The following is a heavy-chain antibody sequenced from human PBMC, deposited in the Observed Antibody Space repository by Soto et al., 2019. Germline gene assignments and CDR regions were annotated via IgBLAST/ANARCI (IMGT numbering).Heavy chain of an antibody. D-gene: IGHD6-19*01. CDR3: ARARDSYSSGWLQAGSFYFFGMDV. V-gene: IGHV3-21*05. J-gene: IGHJ6*02. CDR1: GFTFSSYS. Sequence: GGSLRLSCAASGFTFSSYSMIWVRQAPGKGLEWVSYICFDRSVEYYADSVKGRFTISRDNAKNTVYLLMKTLRAEDTAIYYCARARDSYSSGWLQAGSFYFFGMDVWGPGATVTVSS. CDR2: ICFDRSVE.